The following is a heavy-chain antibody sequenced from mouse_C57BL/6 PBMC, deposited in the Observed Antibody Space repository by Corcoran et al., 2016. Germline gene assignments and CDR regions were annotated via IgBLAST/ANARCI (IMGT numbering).Heavy chain of an antibody. Sequence: QIQLVQSGPELKKPGETVKISCKASGYTFTTYGMSWVKQAPGKGLKWMGWINTYSGVPTYADDFKGRFAFSLETSASTAYLQINNLKNEDTATYFCARLLLRTGYFDYWGQGTTLTVSS. CDR1: GYTFTTYG. CDR3: ARLLLRTGYFDY. CDR2: INTYSGVP. V-gene: IGHV9-3*01. J-gene: IGHJ2*01. D-gene: IGHD1-1*01.